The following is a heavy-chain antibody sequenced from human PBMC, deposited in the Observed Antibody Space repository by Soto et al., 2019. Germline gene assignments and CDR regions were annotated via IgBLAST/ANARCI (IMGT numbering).Heavy chain of an antibody. CDR1: GDTFNFYS. D-gene: IGHD3-10*01. CDR3: ASSYGSGYRAFDY. J-gene: IGHJ4*02. Sequence: GASVKVSCKASGDTFNFYSINWVRQAPGLGLEWMGRVNPIVSMSNYAQKFQVRVTMTADKSTSTAYMELSSLRSEDTAIYYCASSYGSGYRAFDYWGQGALVTVSS. V-gene: IGHV1-69*02. CDR2: VNPIVSMS.